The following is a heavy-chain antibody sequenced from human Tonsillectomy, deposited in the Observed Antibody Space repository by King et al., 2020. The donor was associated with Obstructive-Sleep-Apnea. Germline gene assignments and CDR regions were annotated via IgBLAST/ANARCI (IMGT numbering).Heavy chain of an antibody. CDR2: TYYNGRT. CDR3: ARDYDIGWLAMDV. CDR1: GDSVSSGNYY. D-gene: IGHD3-9*01. Sequence: QLPESGPGLVKPSATMSLTCTVSGDSVSSGNYYWSWIRQPPGKGPEWIGYTYYNGRTKYNPALKSRVTISVDMSKNQFSLKLSSVTAADTAVYYCARDYDIGWLAMDVWGQGTTVTVSS. J-gene: IGHJ6*02. V-gene: IGHV4-61*01.